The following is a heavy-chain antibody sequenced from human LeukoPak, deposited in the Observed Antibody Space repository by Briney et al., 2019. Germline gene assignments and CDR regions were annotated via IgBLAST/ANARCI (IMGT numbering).Heavy chain of an antibody. D-gene: IGHD3-3*01. CDR3: ARDSDFWSGYYSHYYYGMDV. V-gene: IGHV3-30-3*01. CDR1: GFTFSSYA. CDR2: ISYDGSNK. Sequence: WRSLRLSCAASGFTFSSYAMHWVRQAPGKGLEWVAVISYDGSNKYYADSVKGRFTISRDNSKNTLYLQMNSLRAEDTAVYYCARDSDFWSGYYSHYYYGMDVWGQGTTVTVSS. J-gene: IGHJ6*02.